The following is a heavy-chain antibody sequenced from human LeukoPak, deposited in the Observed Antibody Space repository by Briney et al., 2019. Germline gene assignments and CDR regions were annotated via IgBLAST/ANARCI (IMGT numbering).Heavy chain of an antibody. CDR1: GLTFSNLK. CDR3: ARAETYYDFWSGYYA. V-gene: IGHV3-48*03. J-gene: IGHJ3*01. Sequence: GGSLRLSCAVSGLTFSNLKMNWVRQAPGKGLEWVSYISAGGRTTFYADSVAGRFTISRDNAKNTLYLQMNSLRAEDTAVYYCARAETYYDFWSGYYAWGQGTMVTVSS. CDR2: ISAGGRTT. D-gene: IGHD3-3*01.